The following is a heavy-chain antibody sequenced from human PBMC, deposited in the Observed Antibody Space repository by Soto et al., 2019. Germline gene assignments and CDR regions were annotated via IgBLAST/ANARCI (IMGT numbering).Heavy chain of an antibody. V-gene: IGHV1-69*13. CDR2: IIPIFGTA. D-gene: IGHD6-13*01. J-gene: IGHJ5*02. CDR3: ARAHSDKEQPFTWFDP. CDR1: GGTFSSYA. Sequence: SVKVSCKASGGTFSSYAISWVRQAPGQGLEWMGGIIPIFGTANYAQKFQGRVTITADESTSTAYMELSSLRSEDTAVYYCARAHSDKEQPFTWFDPWGQGTLVTVSS.